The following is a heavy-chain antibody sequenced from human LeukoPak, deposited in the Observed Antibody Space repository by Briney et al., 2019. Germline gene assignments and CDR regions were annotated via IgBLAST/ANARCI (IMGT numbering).Heavy chain of an antibody. CDR2: INHSGST. V-gene: IGHV4-34*01. D-gene: IGHD5-24*01. J-gene: IGHJ5*02. CDR3: ARRRDGYSYRRPYAWFDP. CDR1: GGSFSGYY. Sequence: SETLSLTCAVYGGSFSGYYWSWIRQPPGKGLEWIGEINHSGSTNYNPSLKSRVTISVDTSKNQFSLKLSSVTAADTAVYYCARRRDGYSYRRPYAWFDPWGQGTLVTVSS.